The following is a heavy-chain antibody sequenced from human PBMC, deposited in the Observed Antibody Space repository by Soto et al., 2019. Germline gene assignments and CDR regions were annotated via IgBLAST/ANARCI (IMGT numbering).Heavy chain of an antibody. J-gene: IGHJ3*02. V-gene: IGHV1-8*01. CDR2: MNPNSGNT. CDR1: GYTFTSYD. D-gene: IGHD2-15*01. CDR3: ARGLYCSSGSCYSVAFDI. Sequence: ASVKVSCKASGYTFTSYDINWVRQATGQGLEWMGWMNPNSGNTGYAQKFQGRVTMTRNTSISTAYMELSSLRSEDTAVYYCARGLYCSSGSCYSVAFDIWGQGTMVTVS.